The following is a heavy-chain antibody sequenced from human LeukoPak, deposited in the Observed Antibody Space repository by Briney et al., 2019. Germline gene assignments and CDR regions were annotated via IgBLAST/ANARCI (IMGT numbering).Heavy chain of an antibody. D-gene: IGHD3-3*01. CDR1: GGSIGSYY. CDR3: ARDRSGFLEWSTPEGYYMDV. CDR2: IYTSGST. J-gene: IGHJ6*03. Sequence: SETLSLTCTVSGGSIGSYYWGWIRQPAGKGLEWIGRIYTSGSTNYNPSLKSRVTMSVDTSKNQFSLKLSSVTAADTAVYYCARDRSGFLEWSTPEGYYMDVWGKGTTVTVSS. V-gene: IGHV4-4*07.